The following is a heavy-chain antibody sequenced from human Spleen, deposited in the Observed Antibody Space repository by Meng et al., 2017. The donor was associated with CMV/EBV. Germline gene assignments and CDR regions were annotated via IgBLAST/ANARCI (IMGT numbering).Heavy chain of an antibody. Sequence: GESLKISCAASGFTFSSSEMNWVRQAPGEGLEWVSYISNSGSTIYYADSVKGRCTISRDNAKNSLYLQMNFLGAEDTAVYFCAREGRDLDLWGLGTLVTVSS. CDR1: GFTFSSSE. CDR2: ISNSGSTI. V-gene: IGHV3-48*03. D-gene: IGHD2-15*01. CDR3: AREGRDLDL. J-gene: IGHJ5*02.